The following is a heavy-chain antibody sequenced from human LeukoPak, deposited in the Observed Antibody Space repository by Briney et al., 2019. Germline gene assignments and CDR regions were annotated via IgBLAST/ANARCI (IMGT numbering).Heavy chain of an antibody. CDR3: ARDRLAAAGSGG. Sequence: GASVRVSCTASGYTFTGYYIHWVRQAPGQGLEWMGRINPNSGCTNYAQKSQGTVTMTRDTSINTAYMELSRLTSDDTAVYYCARDRLAAAGSGGWGQGTLVTVSS. V-gene: IGHV1-2*06. CDR2: INPNSGCT. J-gene: IGHJ4*02. CDR1: GYTFTGYY. D-gene: IGHD6-13*01.